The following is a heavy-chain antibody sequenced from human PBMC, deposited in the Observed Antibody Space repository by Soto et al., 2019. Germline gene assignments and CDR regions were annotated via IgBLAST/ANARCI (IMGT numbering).Heavy chain of an antibody. D-gene: IGHD3-22*01. J-gene: IGHJ4*02. Sequence: PGGSLRLSCAASGFTFSSYSMNWVRQAPGKGLEWVSYISSSSSTIYYADSVKGRFTISRDNAKNSLYLQMNSLRDEDTAVYYCARNPASSGYYSDFDYWGQGTLVTVSS. CDR1: GFTFSSYS. CDR2: ISSSSSTI. CDR3: ARNPASSGYYSDFDY. V-gene: IGHV3-48*02.